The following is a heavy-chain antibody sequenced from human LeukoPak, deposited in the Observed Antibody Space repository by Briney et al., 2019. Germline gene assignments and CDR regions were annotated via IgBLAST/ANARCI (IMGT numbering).Heavy chain of an antibody. V-gene: IGHV3-21*01. D-gene: IGHD3-10*01. J-gene: IGHJ4*02. CDR3: ARANYYGSGSYHYFDY. CDR1: RFTFSSYS. Sequence: GGSLRLSCAASRFTFSSYSMNWVRQAPGKGLEWVSFISSSSSYIYSADSVNGRFTISRANAKNPLYLQMNSLRAEDTAVYYSARANYYGSGSYHYFDYWGQGTLVTVSS. CDR2: ISSSSSYI.